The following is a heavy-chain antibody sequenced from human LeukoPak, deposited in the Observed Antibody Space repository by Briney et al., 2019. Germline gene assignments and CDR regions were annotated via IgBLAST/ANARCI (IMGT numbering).Heavy chain of an antibody. Sequence: GGSLRLSCAGSGLTFSSYWMTWVRQAPGKGLEWVANIKPDGSEMAYVDSVKGRFTISRHNSKNTLYLQMNSLRAEDTAVYYCARDQGQRYGFDYWGQGTLVTVSS. CDR1: GLTFSSYW. CDR2: IKPDGSEM. D-gene: IGHD1-1*01. V-gene: IGHV3-7*05. J-gene: IGHJ4*02. CDR3: ARDQGQRYGFDY.